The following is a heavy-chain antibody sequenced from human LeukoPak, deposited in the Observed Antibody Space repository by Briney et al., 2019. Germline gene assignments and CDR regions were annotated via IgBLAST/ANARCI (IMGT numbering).Heavy chain of an antibody. Sequence: GGSLRFSCAASGFTFSSYSMNWVRQAPGKGLEWVSSISSSRSYIYYADSVKGRFTISRDNAKNSLYLQMNSLRAEDTAVYYCARDDYVWGSYRLGLDAFDIWGQGTMVTVSS. J-gene: IGHJ3*02. V-gene: IGHV3-21*01. CDR3: ARDDYVWGSYRLGLDAFDI. CDR1: GFTFSSYS. CDR2: ISSSRSYI. D-gene: IGHD3-16*02.